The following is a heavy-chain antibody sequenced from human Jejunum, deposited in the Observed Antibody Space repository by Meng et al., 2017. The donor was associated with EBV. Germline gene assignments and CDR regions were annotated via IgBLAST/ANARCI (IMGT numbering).Heavy chain of an antibody. Sequence: QRSVAGHRLVTPSGAPSLTLTVCCCSSRSTSYFWGRIRPRPGTGLEWIGTIHYSGNTYYNPSLKSRLSISLDTSQNQFSLKLNSVTAADTAVYYCVRERESSAQYWGQGTLVTVSS. CDR1: CCSSRSTSYF. D-gene: IGHD3-22*01. CDR3: VRERESSAQY. J-gene: IGHJ4*02. V-gene: IGHV4-39*07. CDR2: IHYSGNT.